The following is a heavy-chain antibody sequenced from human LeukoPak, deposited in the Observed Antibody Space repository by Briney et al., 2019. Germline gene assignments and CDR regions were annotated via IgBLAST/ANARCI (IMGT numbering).Heavy chain of an antibody. D-gene: IGHD3-3*01. CDR2: ISSSTRTI. V-gene: IGHV3-48*01. CDR3: ARDGNYDFWSGYLRNYMDV. Sequence: PGGSLRLSCAASGFTFSTYSMNWVRQAPGKGLEWVSYISSSTRTIYYADSVKGRFTISRDNAKSSLYLQMNSLRAEDTAVYYCARDGNYDFWSGYLRNYMDVWGKGTTVTVSS. CDR1: GFTFSTYS. J-gene: IGHJ6*03.